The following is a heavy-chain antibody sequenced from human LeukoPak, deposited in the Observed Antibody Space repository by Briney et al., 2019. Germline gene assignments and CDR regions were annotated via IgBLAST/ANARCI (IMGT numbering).Heavy chain of an antibody. D-gene: IGHD3-10*01. CDR2: IYYSGDT. CDR3: TRRHKVGAGEAFDI. V-gene: IGHV4-39*01. CDR1: GGSISSNSHY. J-gene: IGHJ3*02. Sequence: PSETLSLTCTVSGGSISSNSHYWGWIRQPPGKGLEWIGSIYYSGDTYYNPSLKSRVTTSVDTSKSQFSLRLSLGTAADTAVYYCTRRHKVGAGEAFDIWGQGTMVTVSS.